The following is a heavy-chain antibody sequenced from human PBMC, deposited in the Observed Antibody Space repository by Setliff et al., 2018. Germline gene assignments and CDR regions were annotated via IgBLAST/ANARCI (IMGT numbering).Heavy chain of an antibody. Sequence: GSLRLSCAASGFTFSDYYMSWIRQAPGKGLEWVSSISSSSSYIYYADSVKGRFTISRDNAKNSLYLQMNSLRAEDTAVYYCARDRSYYYDSSGYYPLWGQGTMVTVSS. CDR2: ISSSSSYI. CDR3: ARDRSYYYDSSGYYPL. V-gene: IGHV3-11*06. CDR1: GFTFSDYY. D-gene: IGHD3-22*01. J-gene: IGHJ3*01.